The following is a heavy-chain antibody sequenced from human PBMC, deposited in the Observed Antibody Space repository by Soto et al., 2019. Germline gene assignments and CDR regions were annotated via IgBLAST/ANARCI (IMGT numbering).Heavy chain of an antibody. CDR2: IHYSGST. D-gene: IGHD3-22*01. J-gene: IGHJ4*02. CDR1: GGSISSGDYY. CDR3: ARGPTTYYYDSSGYYYSYYFDY. V-gene: IGHV4-30-4*08. Sequence: QVQLQESGPGLVEPSQTLSLTCTVSGGSISSGDYYLTWIRQLPGMGLEWIGYIHYSGSTYYNPSLKSRVTISVDTSKNQFSLKLSSVTAADTAVYYCARGPTTYYYDSSGYYYSYYFDYWGQGTLVTVSS.